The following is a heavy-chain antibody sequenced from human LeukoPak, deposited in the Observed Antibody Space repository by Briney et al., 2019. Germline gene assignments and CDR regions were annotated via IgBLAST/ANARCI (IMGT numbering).Heavy chain of an antibody. V-gene: IGHV3-23*01. D-gene: IGHD3-3*01. Sequence: GGSLRLSCAASGFTFSNYAMSWVGQAPGKGLEWVSAISSDAGNTYYTDSLKGRFTISRDNSKHTLYLQMNSLTAEDTAVYYCAKPFGFLEWLYGWYFDSWGQGTLVSVSS. J-gene: IGHJ4*02. CDR1: GFTFSNYA. CDR2: ISSDAGNT. CDR3: AKPFGFLEWLYGWYFDS.